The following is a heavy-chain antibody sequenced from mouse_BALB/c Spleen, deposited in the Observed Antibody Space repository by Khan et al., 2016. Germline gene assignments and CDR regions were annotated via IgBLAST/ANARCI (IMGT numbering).Heavy chain of an antibody. D-gene: IGHD1-2*01. CDR3: ARGITTATFDY. CDR1: GYTFSRYW. Sequence: QVQLQQSGAEVMKPGASVKISCKATGYTFSRYWIEWVKQRPGHGLEWIGEIFPGSATTNYNENFKAKTTFTADTSSNTAYLQLSSLTSEDSAVDYCARGITTATFDYWGQGTTLTVSS. CDR2: IFPGSATT. J-gene: IGHJ2*01. V-gene: IGHV1-9*01.